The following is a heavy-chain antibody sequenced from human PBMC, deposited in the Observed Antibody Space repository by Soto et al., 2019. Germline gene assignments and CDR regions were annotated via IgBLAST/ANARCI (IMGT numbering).Heavy chain of an antibody. Sequence: SLRLSCAASAFTFSGHSVSSIRQDPAPGLECVSYISRGRSYTNYADSVKGRFTVSRDNAKNSLYLQMNSLRAEDTAVYYCARGSRMIEVVTNFYYYGMDVWGQGTAVTVSS. J-gene: IGHJ6*02. CDR2: ISRGRSYT. CDR1: AFTFSGHS. V-gene: IGHV3-11*05. D-gene: IGHD3-22*01. CDR3: ARGSRMIEVVTNFYYYGMDV.